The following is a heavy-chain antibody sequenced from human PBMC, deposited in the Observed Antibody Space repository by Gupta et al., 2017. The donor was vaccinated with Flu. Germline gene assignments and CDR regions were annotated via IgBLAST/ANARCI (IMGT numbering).Heavy chain of an antibody. CDR1: GGSCSGYY. CDR3: ARGRGLSQRGYCSGGSCDPPPPPSYGMDV. CDR2: INHSGST. V-gene: IGHV4-34*01. J-gene: IGHJ6*02. Sequence: QVQLQQWGAGLLKPSETLSLTCAVYGGSCSGYYWSWIRQPPGKGLEWIGEINHSGSTNYNPALKSRVTISVDTSRNQVSLKLSSVTAADTAVYYCARGRGLSQRGYCSGGSCDPPPPPSYGMDVWGQGTTVTVSS. D-gene: IGHD2-15*01.